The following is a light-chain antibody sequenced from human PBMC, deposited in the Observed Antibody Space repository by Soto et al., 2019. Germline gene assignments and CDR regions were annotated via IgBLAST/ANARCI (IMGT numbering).Light chain of an antibody. CDR3: LQHNAYPWT. CDR2: VAS. CDR1: QDIGIN. J-gene: IGKJ1*01. V-gene: IGKV1-17*01. Sequence: DIVMTQSPSSLSASVGDRVTMTCRASQDIGINLGWFQQKPGKAPKRLIYVASSLQSGVPSRFSGSGSGTEFTFTISSLQPEDFASYFCLQHNAYPWTFGKGTKVDIK.